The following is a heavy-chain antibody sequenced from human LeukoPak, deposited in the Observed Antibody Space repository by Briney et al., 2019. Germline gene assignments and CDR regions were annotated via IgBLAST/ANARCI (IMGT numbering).Heavy chain of an antibody. V-gene: IGHV3-21*06. CDR3: ARDPTSDRFQYFDF. CDR2: ISNTYSAM. CDR1: GFSVSNYG. J-gene: IGHJ4*02. Sequence: PGGSLRLSCAASGFSVSNYGVNWVRQAPGKGLEWVSCISNTYSAMYYADSVKGRFTVSRDNAKNSVYLQMNSLTVEDTAVYYCARDPTSDRFQYFDFWGQGALVTVSS. D-gene: IGHD2-21*02.